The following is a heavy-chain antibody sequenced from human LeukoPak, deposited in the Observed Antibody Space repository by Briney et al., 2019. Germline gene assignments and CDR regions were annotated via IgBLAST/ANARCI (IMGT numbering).Heavy chain of an antibody. CDR3: ATLLWFGELLPRYFDY. V-gene: IGHV3-23*01. Sequence: SGGSTYYADSVNGRFTISRDNSKNTLYLQMTSLRAEDTAVYYCATLLWFGELLPRYFDYWGQGTLVTVSS. D-gene: IGHD3-10*01. CDR2: SGGST. J-gene: IGHJ4*02.